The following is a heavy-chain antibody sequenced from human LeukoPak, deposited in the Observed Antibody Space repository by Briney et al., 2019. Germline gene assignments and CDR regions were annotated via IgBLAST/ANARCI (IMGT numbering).Heavy chain of an antibody. D-gene: IGHD2/OR15-2a*01. J-gene: IGHJ3*02. CDR2: ISSSGSTI. CDR1: GFTFSSYE. CDR3: ATVPRGLASNAFDI. V-gene: IGHV3-48*03. Sequence: GGSLRLSCAASGFTFSSYEMNWVRQAPGKGLEWVSYISSSGSTIYYADSVKGRFTISRDNAKNSLYLQMNSLRAEDTAVYYCATVPRGLASNAFDIWGQGTMVTVSS.